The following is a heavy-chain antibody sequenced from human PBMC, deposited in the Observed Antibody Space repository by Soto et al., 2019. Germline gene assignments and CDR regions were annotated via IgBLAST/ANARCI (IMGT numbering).Heavy chain of an antibody. J-gene: IGHJ3*02. V-gene: IGHV4-59*12. D-gene: IGHD3-22*01. Sequence: SETLSLTCTVSGASISRYYWSWIRQSPGKGLEWIGYLYNTGSTIYNPSLKSRVTISVDTSKNQFSLKLSSVTAADTAVYYCARAGYYYDSSGYPSLDAFDIWGQGPMVTVSS. CDR2: LYNTGST. CDR3: ARAGYYYDSSGYPSLDAFDI. CDR1: GASISRYY.